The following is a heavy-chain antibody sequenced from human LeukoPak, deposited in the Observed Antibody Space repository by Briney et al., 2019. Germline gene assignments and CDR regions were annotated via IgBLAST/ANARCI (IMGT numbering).Heavy chain of an antibody. Sequence: PGGSLRLSCAASGFTFNSYSMNWVRQAPGKGLEWVSYISSSSSTIYYAGSVKGRFTISRDNAKNTLYLQMNSLRAEDTAVYYCARGVTFYYYYYMDVWGKGTTVTVSS. D-gene: IGHD2/OR15-2a*01. J-gene: IGHJ6*03. CDR3: ARGVTFYYYYYMDV. V-gene: IGHV3-48*04. CDR1: GFTFNSYS. CDR2: ISSSSSTI.